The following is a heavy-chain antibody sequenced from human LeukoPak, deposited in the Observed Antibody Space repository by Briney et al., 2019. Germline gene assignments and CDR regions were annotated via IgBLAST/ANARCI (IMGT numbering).Heavy chain of an antibody. CDR2: ISYDGSNK. CDR1: GFTFSSYA. V-gene: IGHV3-30*04. D-gene: IGHD3-3*01. J-gene: IGHJ4*02. CDR3: ARGGYYDFWSGSDY. Sequence: HPGGSLRLSCAASGFTFSSYAMHWVRQAPGKGLEWVAVISYDGSNKYYADSVKGRFTISRDNSKNTLYLQMNSLRAEDTAVYYCARGGYYDFWSGSDYWGQGTLVTVSS.